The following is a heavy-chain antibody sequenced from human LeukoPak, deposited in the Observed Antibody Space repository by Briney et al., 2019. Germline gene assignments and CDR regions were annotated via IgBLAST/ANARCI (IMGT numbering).Heavy chain of an antibody. J-gene: IGHJ4*02. V-gene: IGHV3-23*01. CDR2: ISNDGGYT. D-gene: IGHD2-15*01. CDR3: AKQLGYCSDGSCYFPY. Sequence: GGSLRLSCAASGSTFSSSAMSWVRQAPGKGLEWVSAISNDGGYTYYADSVQGRFTISRDNSKSTLCLQMNSLRAEDTAVYYCAKQLGYCSDGSCYFPYWGQGTLVTVSS. CDR1: GSTFSSSA.